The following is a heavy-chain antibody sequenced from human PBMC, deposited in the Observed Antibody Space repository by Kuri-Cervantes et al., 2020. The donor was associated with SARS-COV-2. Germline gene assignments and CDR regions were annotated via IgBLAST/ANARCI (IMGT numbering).Heavy chain of an antibody. CDR2: ISAYNGNT. V-gene: IGHV1-18*04. CDR3: ARDKGGATFDY. CDR1: GYTFTGYY. J-gene: IGHJ4*02. Sequence: ASVKVSCKASGYTFTGYYMHWVRQAPGQGLEWMGWISAYNGNTNYAQKLQGRVTMTTDTSTGTAYMELRSLRSDDTAVYYCARDKGGATFDYWGQGTLVTVSS. D-gene: IGHD1-26*01.